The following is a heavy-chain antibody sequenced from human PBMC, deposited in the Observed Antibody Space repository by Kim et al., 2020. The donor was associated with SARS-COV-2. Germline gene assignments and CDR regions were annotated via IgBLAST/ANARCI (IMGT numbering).Heavy chain of an antibody. J-gene: IGHJ6*01. CDR2: IKQDGSEK. Sequence: GGSLRLSCAASGLTFSSYWMTWVRQSPGKGLEWVANIKQDGSEKNYVDSVKGRFTISRDNAKNSLSLQMNSLRAEDTALYYCANSASPGRRYYNYYGLDV. CDR1: GLTFSSYW. V-gene: IGHV3-7*01. D-gene: IGHD1-1*01. CDR3: ANSASPGRRYYNYYGLDV.